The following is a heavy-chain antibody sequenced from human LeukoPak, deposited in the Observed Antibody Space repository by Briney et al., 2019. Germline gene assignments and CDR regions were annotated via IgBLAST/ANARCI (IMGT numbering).Heavy chain of an antibody. Sequence: GGSLRLSCAASGFTFSSYSMNWVRQAPGKGLEWVSSISSSSYIYYADSVKGRFTISRDNAKNSLYLQMNSLRAEDTAVYYCARVWLGNASGIWGQGTMVTVSS. V-gene: IGHV3-21*01. CDR1: GFTFSSYS. CDR3: ARVWLGNASGI. D-gene: IGHD6-19*01. CDR2: ISSSSYI. J-gene: IGHJ3*02.